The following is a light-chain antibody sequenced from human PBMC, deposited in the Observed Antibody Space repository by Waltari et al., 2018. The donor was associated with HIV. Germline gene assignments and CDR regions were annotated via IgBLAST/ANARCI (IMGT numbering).Light chain of an antibody. CDR1: QNVSSN. Sequence: ATLSCRAIQNVSSNLAWNQQKPGQAPRLLIYGASISGSGWGTEFTLPISSLQSEDLAVSSCQQYTNWPLTFGGGTKVEIK. CDR2: GAS. CDR3: QQYTNWPLT. V-gene: IGKV3-15*01. J-gene: IGKJ4*01.